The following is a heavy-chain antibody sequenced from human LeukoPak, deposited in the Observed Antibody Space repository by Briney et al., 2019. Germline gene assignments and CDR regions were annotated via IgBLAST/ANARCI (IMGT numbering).Heavy chain of an antibody. V-gene: IGHV4-4*07. J-gene: IGHJ5*02. CDR2: IYTSGST. CDR3: ARERDDFWSGYYHNWFDP. Sequence: SETLSLTCTVSGGSISSYYWSWIRQPAGKGLEWIGRIYTSGSTNYNPSLKRRVTMSVDTSKNQFSLKLSSVTAADTAVYYCARERDDFWSGYYHNWFDPWGQGTLVTVSS. D-gene: IGHD3-3*01. CDR1: GGSISSYY.